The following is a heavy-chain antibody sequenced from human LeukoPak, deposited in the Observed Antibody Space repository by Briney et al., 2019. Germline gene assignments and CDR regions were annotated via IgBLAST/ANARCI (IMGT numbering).Heavy chain of an antibody. CDR1: GGTFSSYA. CDR2: IIPIFGTA. V-gene: IGHV1-69*05. J-gene: IGHJ4*02. Sequence: ASVKVSCKASGGTFSSYAISWVRQAPGQGLEWMGGIIPIFGTANYAQKLQGRVTMTTDTSTSTAYMELRSLRSDDTAVYYCARSGSTVTTFFNYWGQGTLVTVSS. CDR3: ARSGSTVTTFFNY. D-gene: IGHD4-17*01.